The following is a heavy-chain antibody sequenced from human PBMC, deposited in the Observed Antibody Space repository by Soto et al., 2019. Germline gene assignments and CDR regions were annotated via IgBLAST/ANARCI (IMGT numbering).Heavy chain of an antibody. J-gene: IGHJ5*02. CDR2: IYHSGST. CDR3: ARHSLALRKNNWFDP. Sequence: SETLSLTCAVSGGSISSSNWWSWVRQPPGKGLEWIGEIYHSGSTNYNPSLKSRVTISVDKSKNQFSLRLRSVTAADTALYFCARHSLALRKNNWFDPCGQVIMVTVS. D-gene: IGHD3-3*02. V-gene: IGHV4-4*02. CDR1: GGSISSSNW.